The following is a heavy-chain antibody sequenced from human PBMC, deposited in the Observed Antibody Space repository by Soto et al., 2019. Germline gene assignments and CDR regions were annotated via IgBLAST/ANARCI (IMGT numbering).Heavy chain of an antibody. CDR3: ARGSGSYYQVDY. J-gene: IGHJ4*02. V-gene: IGHV3-48*02. D-gene: IGHD3-10*01. CDR2: ISGISSSI. CDR1: GFTFSTYS. Sequence: PGGSLRLSCAASGFTFSTYSMNWVRQAPGKGLEWISYISGISSSIYYADSVKGRFTISRDNAKNLLYLQMNSLRDDDTALYYCARGSGSYYQVDYWVQGTLVTVSS.